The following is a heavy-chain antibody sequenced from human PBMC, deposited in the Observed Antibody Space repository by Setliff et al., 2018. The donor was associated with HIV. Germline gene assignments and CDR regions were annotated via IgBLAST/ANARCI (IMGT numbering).Heavy chain of an antibody. V-gene: IGHV3-74*01. Sequence: GSLRLSCAASGFTFSSYWVHWVRQAPGKGLVWVFGMNTDGSSTRYADSVKGRFTISRDNAKNMLYLQMNSLSADDTAVYYCVRGSGYYYFDNWGQGALVTVSS. CDR3: VRGSGYYYFDN. J-gene: IGHJ4*02. D-gene: IGHD3-22*01. CDR1: GFTFSSYW. CDR2: MNTDGSST.